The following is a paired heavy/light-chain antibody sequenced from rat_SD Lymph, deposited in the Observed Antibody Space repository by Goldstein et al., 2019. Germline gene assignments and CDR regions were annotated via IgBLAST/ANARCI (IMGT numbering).Light chain of an antibody. CDR1: QSLVGTSGKTY. Sequence: DVVMTQTPVSLSVAIGQPASISCKSSQSLVGTSGKTYLNWLLQRPGQSPKRLIYLVSKLDSGIPDRFSGSGSETDFTLKISRVEADDLGVYYCLQGTHFPHTFGSGTKLEIK. J-gene: IGKJ5*01. V-gene: IGKV1S18*01. CDR2: LVS. CDR3: LQGTHFPHT.
Heavy chain of an antibody. CDR2: ISTSGSRT. V-gene: IGHV5-25*01. Sequence: EVQLVESGGGLVQPGRSLKLSCAASGFTFSNYYMAWVRQAPKKGLEWVATISTSGSRTYYPDSVKGRFTISRDNAKSSLYLQMNSLKSEDTATYYCARQDVYPFAYWGQGTLVTVSS. J-gene: IGHJ3*01. D-gene: IGHD1-6*01. CDR3: ARQDVYPFAY. CDR1: GFTFSNYY.